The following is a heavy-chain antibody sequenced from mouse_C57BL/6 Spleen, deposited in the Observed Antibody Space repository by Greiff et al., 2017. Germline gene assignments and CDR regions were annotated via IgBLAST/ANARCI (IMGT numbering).Heavy chain of an antibody. CDR1: GYTFTSYW. CDR3: ARGDGYYFDF. V-gene: IGHV1-61*01. CDR2: IYPSDSET. D-gene: IGHD3-3*01. Sequence: QVQLQQPGAELVRPGSSVKLSCKASGYTFTSYWMDWVQQRPGQGLEWIGNIYPSDSETHYNQKFKDKATLTVDKSSSTAYMQLSSRTSEDSAVYYCARGDGYYFDFWGQGTTLTVSS. J-gene: IGHJ2*01.